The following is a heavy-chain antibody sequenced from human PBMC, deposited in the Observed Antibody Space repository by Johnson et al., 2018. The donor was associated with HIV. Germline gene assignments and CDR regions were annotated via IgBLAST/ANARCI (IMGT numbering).Heavy chain of an antibody. CDR1: GFTFSSFW. J-gene: IGHJ3*02. Sequence: VQLVESGGGLVQPGGSLRLSCAASGFTFSSFWMTWVRQAPGKGLEWVANIKQDGSEKHYVDSVKGRFTISRDNSKNTLYLQMNSLRAEDTAVYSCAKSVRYNFWSGYQGDDAFDIWDQGTMVTVSS. D-gene: IGHD3-3*01. V-gene: IGHV3-7*02. CDR3: AKSVRYNFWSGYQGDDAFDI. CDR2: IKQDGSEK.